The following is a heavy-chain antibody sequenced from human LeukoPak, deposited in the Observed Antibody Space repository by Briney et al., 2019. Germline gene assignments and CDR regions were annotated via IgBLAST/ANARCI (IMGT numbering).Heavy chain of an antibody. CDR1: GFTFSSYG. CDR2: ISYDGSNK. D-gene: IGHD2-2*01. V-gene: IGHV3-30*18. Sequence: PGGSLRLSCAASGFTFSSYGMHWVRQAPGKGLEWVAVISYDGSNKYYADSVKGRFTISRDNSKNTLYLQMNSLRAEDTAVYYCAKDYHRVYCSSTSCYGRAFDIWGQGTMVTVSS. CDR3: AKDYHRVYCSSTSCYGRAFDI. J-gene: IGHJ3*02.